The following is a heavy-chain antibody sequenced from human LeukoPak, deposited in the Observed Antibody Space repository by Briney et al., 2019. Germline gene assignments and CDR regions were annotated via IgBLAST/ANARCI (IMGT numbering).Heavy chain of an antibody. V-gene: IGHV1-69*05. D-gene: IGHD2-2*01. CDR1: GGTFSSYA. CDR3: ATGYCSSTSCYVDRGAFDI. Sequence: AASVKVSCXASGGTFSSYAISWVRQAPGQGLEWMGRIIPIFGTANYAQKFQGRVTITTDESTSTAYMELSSLRSEDTAVYYCATGYCSSTSCYVDRGAFDIWGQGTMVTVSS. J-gene: IGHJ3*02. CDR2: IIPIFGTA.